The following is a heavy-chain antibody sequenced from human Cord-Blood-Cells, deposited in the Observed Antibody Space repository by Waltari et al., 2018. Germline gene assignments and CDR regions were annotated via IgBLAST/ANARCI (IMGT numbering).Heavy chain of an antibody. J-gene: IGHJ3*02. CDR1: GFTFSSYW. CDR2: IKQDGSEK. Sequence: EVQLVESGGGLVQPGGSLRLSCAASGFTFSSYWMSWVRQAPGKVVEWVANIKQDGSEKYYVDSVKGRFTISRDNAKNSLYLQMNSLRAEDTAVYYCASTNDAFDIWGQGTMVTVSS. V-gene: IGHV3-7*01. D-gene: IGHD2-8*01. CDR3: ASTNDAFDI.